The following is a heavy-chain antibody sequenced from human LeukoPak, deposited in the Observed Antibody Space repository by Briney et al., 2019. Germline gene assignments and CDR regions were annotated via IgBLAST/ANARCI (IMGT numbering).Heavy chain of an antibody. V-gene: IGHV3-21*01. CDR1: GFTFSSYG. CDR2: ISSSSSYI. D-gene: IGHD6-19*01. CDR3: ARGGGSGWYWNDAFDI. J-gene: IGHJ3*02. Sequence: GGSLRLSCAASGFTFSSYGMHWVRQAPGKGLEWVSSISSSSSYIYYADSVKGRFTISRDNAKNSLYLQMNSLRAEDTAVYYCARGGGSGWYWNDAFDIWGQGTMVTVSS.